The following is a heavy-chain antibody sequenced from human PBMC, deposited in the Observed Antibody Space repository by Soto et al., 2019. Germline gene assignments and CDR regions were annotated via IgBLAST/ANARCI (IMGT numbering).Heavy chain of an antibody. CDR1: GFSLSNARMG. V-gene: IGHV2-26*01. J-gene: IGHJ6*02. Sequence: QVTLKESGPVLVKPTETLTLTCTVSGFSLSNARMGVSWIRQPPGKALEWLAHIFSNDEKSYSTSLKSRLTTSKDTSHSQVVLTMTNMDPVDTATYYCALILVNYYYYGTDVWGQGTTVTVSS. CDR3: ALILVNYYYYGTDV. CDR2: IFSNDEK. D-gene: IGHD2-21*01.